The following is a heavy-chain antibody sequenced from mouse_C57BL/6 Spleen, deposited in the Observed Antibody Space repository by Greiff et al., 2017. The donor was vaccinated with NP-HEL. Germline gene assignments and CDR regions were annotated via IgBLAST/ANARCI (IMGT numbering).Heavy chain of an antibody. CDR3: ARENYGRGGFAY. CDR1: GFTFSDYY. Sequence: EVMLVESEGGLVQPGSSMKLSCTASGFTFSDYYMAWVRQVPEKGLEWVANINYDGSSTYYLDSLKSRFIISRDTAKNILYLQMSSLKSEDTATYYCARENYGRGGFAYWGQGTLVTVSA. CDR2: INYDGSST. D-gene: IGHD1-1*01. J-gene: IGHJ3*01. V-gene: IGHV5-16*01.